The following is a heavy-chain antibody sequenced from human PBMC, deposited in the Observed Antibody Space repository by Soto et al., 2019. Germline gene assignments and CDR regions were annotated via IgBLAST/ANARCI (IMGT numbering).Heavy chain of an antibody. V-gene: IGHV4-59*01. CDR1: GGSIRSYY. J-gene: IGHJ4*02. CDR2: VYDSGRT. D-gene: IGHD3-10*01. CDR3: ERDMAFNY. Sequence: SETLSLTCTVSGGSIRSYYWSWIRQPPGKGLEWIGYVYDSGRTNYNYKPSLKSRVTISVDTSKNQFSLNLRSVTAADTALYYCERDMAFNYWGQGALVTVSS.